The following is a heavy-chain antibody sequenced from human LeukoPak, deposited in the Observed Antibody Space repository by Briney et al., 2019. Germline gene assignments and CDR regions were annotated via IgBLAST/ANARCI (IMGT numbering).Heavy chain of an antibody. CDR2: IYHSGST. J-gene: IGHJ4*02. CDR1: GGSISSGGFS. CDR3: ASSLSSSWYKGFDY. D-gene: IGHD6-13*01. Sequence: SETLSLTCAVSGGSISSGGFSWSWIRQPPGKGLEWIGYIYHSGSTYYNPSLESRVTISVDRSKNQFSLKLSSVTAADTAVYYCASSLSSSWYKGFDYWGQGTLVTVSS. V-gene: IGHV4-30-2*01.